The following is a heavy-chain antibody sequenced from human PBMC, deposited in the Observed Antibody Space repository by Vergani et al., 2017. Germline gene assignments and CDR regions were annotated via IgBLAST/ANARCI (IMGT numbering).Heavy chain of an antibody. D-gene: IGHD3-16*01. CDR1: GFTFRNYA. CDR2: ISDNGGTT. Sequence: EVQLLESGGGLAQPGGSLRLSCAASGFTFRNYAMTWVRQAPGKGLEWVSIISDNGGTTYYADSVKGRFTISRDNSKNMLYLQMNSLRAEDTAVYYCAKGGRHDYDTKRQFYYYYGVDVWGQGTTVTVSS. V-gene: IGHV3-23*01. CDR3: AKGGRHDYDTKRQFYYYYGVDV. J-gene: IGHJ6*02.